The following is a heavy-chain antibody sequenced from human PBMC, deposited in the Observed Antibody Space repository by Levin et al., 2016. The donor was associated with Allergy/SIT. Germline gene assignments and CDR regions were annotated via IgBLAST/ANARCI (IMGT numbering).Heavy chain of an antibody. J-gene: IGHJ5*02. CDR3: ARILQRFGDYGWFDP. CDR2: IDWDDDK. Sequence: WIRQPPGKALEWLALIDWDDDKYYSTSLKTRLTISKDTSKNQVVLTMTNMDPVDTATYYCARILQRFGDYGWFDPWGQGTLVTVSS. V-gene: IGHV2-70*01. D-gene: IGHD3-10*01.